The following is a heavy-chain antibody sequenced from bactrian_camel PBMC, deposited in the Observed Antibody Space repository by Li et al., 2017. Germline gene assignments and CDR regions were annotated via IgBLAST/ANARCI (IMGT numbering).Heavy chain of an antibody. J-gene: IGHJ4*01. V-gene: IGHV3-2*01. CDR1: GYTYRENC. CDR3: GTDASLNLVVRTSLYCNYNY. D-gene: IGHD7*01. Sequence: HVQLVESGGSTVQTGGSLRLSCIASGYTYRENCMGWFRQGPGKACEEIASIDTLTGRTVYADSVKGRFTISQDKAKKAVYLQMSALKRDDTAMYYCGTDASLNLVVRTSLYCNYNYEGQGTQVTVS. CDR2: IDTLTGRT.